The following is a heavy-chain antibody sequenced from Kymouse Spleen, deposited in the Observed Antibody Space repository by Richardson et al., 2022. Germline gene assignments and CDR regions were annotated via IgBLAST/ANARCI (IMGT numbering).Heavy chain of an antibody. D-gene: IGHD1-20*01. CDR1: GGSFSGYY. CDR3: ARGGGITGTRIFDY. CDR2: INHSGST. V-gene: IGHV4-34*01. Sequence: QVQLQQWGAGLLKPSETLSLTCAVYGGSFSGYYWSWIRQPPGKGLEWIGEINHSGSTNYNPSLKSRVTISVDTSKNQFSLKLSSVTAADTAVYYCARGGGITGTRIFDYWGQGTLVTVSS. J-gene: IGHJ4*02.